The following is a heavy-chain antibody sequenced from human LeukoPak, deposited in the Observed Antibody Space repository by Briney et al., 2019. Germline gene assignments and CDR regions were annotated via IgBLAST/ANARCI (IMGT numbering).Heavy chain of an antibody. Sequence: GGSLRLSCAASGFTVSSNYMSWVRQAPGRGREWVSVIYSGGSTYYADSVKGGFTISRDNSKNTLYLQMNSLRAEHTAVYYCARDYYDDAFDIWGQGTMVTVSS. D-gene: IGHD3-22*01. CDR3: ARDYYDDAFDI. J-gene: IGHJ3*02. CDR2: IYSGGST. V-gene: IGHV3-66*01. CDR1: GFTVSSNY.